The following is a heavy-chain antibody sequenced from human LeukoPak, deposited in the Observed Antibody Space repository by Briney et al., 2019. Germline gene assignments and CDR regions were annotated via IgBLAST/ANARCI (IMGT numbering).Heavy chain of an antibody. J-gene: IGHJ4*02. CDR2: IKQDGSEK. CDR3: ARVEDSSGYYPFDY. Sequence: GGSLRLSCAASGFTFSSYWMSWVRQAPGKGLEWVANIKQDGSEKYYVDSVKGRFTISRDNAKNSLYLQMNSLRAEDTAVYYYARVEDSSGYYPFDYWGQGTLVTVSS. V-gene: IGHV3-7*01. CDR1: GFTFSSYW. D-gene: IGHD3-22*01.